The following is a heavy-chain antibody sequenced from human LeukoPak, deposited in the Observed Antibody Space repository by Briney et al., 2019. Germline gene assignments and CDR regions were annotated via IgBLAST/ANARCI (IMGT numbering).Heavy chain of an antibody. CDR1: GFTFSNYA. V-gene: IGHV3-23*01. J-gene: IGHJ3*02. D-gene: IGHD5-12*01. Sequence: GGSLRLSCAASGFTFSNYAMMWLRQAPEKGPEWVSAIRGSGGGTEYADSVRGRFTISRDNSKNTLYLQMNRLRAEDTAVYYCARDPNGGYVGAFDILGQGTMVTVSS. CDR3: ARDPNGGYVGAFDI. CDR2: IRGSGGGT.